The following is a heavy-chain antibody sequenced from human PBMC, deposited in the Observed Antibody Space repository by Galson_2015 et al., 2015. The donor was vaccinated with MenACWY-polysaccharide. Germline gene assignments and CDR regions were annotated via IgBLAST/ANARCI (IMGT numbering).Heavy chain of an antibody. V-gene: IGHV3-33*01. Sequence: SLRLSCAASGLTFSTYGMHWVRQAPGKGLEWVAGIWSGGSNKYYTDSVKGRFTISRDNSKNTLQMKSMRAEDTDVYYCARSHVVVVTAIQDTNSFDIWGQGTMVTVSS. CDR1: GLTFSTYG. D-gene: IGHD2-21*02. CDR2: IWSGGSNK. CDR3: ARSHVVVVTAIQDTNSFDI. J-gene: IGHJ3*02.